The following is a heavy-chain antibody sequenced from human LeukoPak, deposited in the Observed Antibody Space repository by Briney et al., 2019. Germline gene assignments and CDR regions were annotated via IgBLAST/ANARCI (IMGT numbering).Heavy chain of an antibody. J-gene: IGHJ6*03. CDR2: IKSKTDGGTT. Sequence: GGSLRLSCAASGFTFSDAWMSWFRQAPGKGLEWVGLIKSKTDGGTTDYAAPVKGRFTISRDDSKNTLYLQMNSLKTEDTAVYYCTTDFVGATAYYYYMDVWGKGTTVTVSS. CDR1: GFTFSDAW. CDR3: TTDFVGATAYYYYMDV. D-gene: IGHD1-26*01. V-gene: IGHV3-15*01.